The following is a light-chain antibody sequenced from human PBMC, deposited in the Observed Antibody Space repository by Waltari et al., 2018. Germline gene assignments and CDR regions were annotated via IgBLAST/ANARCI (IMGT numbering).Light chain of an antibody. Sequence: YELTQPPSVSASPGQTAIITCSGDKLGNKYTFWYQQRPGQSPLLLIYQDNRRPSGIPERCSGSNSGDTATLTITETQAVDEADYFCQTWDTTIDVAFGGGTRLTVL. CDR1: KLGNKY. CDR3: QTWDTTIDVA. J-gene: IGLJ2*01. V-gene: IGLV3-1*01. CDR2: QDN.